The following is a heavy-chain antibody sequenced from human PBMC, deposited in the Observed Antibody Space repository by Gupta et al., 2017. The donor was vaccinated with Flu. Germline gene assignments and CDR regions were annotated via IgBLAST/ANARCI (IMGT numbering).Heavy chain of an antibody. J-gene: IGHJ4*02. D-gene: IGHD2-8*02. CDR3: ARYGPHTGTGGLDS. V-gene: IGHV4-59*08. Sequence: QVQLQESGPGLLKPSETLSLTCVVSGGSISGFHWGWIRQPPGGGLEWIGFIHYTGSTRYNPSLNSRVTILVDTSNNQFSLKLSSVTAADTAKYYCARYGPHTGTGGLDSWGQGTLVTVSS. CDR2: IHYTGST. CDR1: GGSISGFH.